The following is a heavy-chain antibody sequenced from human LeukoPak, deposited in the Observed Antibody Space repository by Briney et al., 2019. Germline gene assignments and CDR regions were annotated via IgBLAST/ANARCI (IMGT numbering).Heavy chain of an antibody. D-gene: IGHD2-2*01. V-gene: IGHV3-30*02. CDR1: GFSFNNYG. J-gene: IGHJ3*02. Sequence: GGSLRLSCAASGFSFNNYGMHWVRQAPGRGLEWVAFIRYDGSKKYYVDSVKGRFTISRDNSKNTLYLQVNSLRVEDTAVCYCAKDLCSSTSCYLDIWGQGAMVTVSS. CDR3: AKDLCSSTSCYLDI. CDR2: IRYDGSKK.